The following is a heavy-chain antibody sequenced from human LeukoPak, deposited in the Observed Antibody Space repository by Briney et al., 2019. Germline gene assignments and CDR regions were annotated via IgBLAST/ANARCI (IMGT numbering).Heavy chain of an antibody. D-gene: IGHD3-10*01. V-gene: IGHV4-4*02. CDR3: ARLKDFTGKEYYFFGL. J-gene: IGHJ2*01. CDR2: MYRSGTA. Sequence: KSSETLSLTCAVSGDSISNSILWSWVRQPPGKGLEWIGEMYRSGTAHYNPSLKSRVTILIDNSKNQLSLELTSVTAADTAVYFCARLKDFTGKEYYFFGLWGRGALVTVSS. CDR1: GDSISNSIL.